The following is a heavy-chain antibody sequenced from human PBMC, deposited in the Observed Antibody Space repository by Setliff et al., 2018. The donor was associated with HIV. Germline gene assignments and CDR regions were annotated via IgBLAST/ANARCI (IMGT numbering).Heavy chain of an antibody. J-gene: IGHJ3*02. D-gene: IGHD3-16*01. CDR2: INHSGST. V-gene: IGHV4-34*01. Sequence: PSETLSLTCAVYGGSFSGYYWSWIRQPPGKGLEWIGEINHSGSTNYNPSLKSRVTISVDTSKNQFSLKLKSATAADTAVYYCARGRGPVGGDAIDIWGQGTMVTVSS. CDR1: GGSFSGYY. CDR3: ARGRGPVGGDAIDI.